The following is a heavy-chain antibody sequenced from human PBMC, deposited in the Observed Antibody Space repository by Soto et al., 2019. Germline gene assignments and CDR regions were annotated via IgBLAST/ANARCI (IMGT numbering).Heavy chain of an antibody. D-gene: IGHD3-16*01. CDR3: AKGASDAMVTFGGIFIATYYFDY. V-gene: IGHV3-23*01. J-gene: IGHJ4*02. CDR2: ISGGGGGA. Sequence: GGSLRLSCAASGFTFSSYAMGWVRQAPGRGLEWVSTISGGGGGAYNADSVKGRFTISRDNSKNTLYLQMNSLRAEDTAVYYCAKGASDAMVTFGGIFIATYYFDYWGQGALVTVSS. CDR1: GFTFSSYA.